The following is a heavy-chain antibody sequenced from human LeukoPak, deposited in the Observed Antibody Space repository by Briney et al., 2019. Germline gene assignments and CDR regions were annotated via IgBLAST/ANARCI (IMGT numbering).Heavy chain of an antibody. Sequence: GEPLKISCKGSGYSFTSYWIGWVRQMPGKGLEWMGIIYPGDSDTRYSPSFQGQVTISADKSISTAYLQWSSLKASDSAMYYCARDFRCGSGCKGMDVWGQGTTVTVSS. J-gene: IGHJ6*02. D-gene: IGHD6-19*01. CDR1: GYSFTSYW. CDR3: ARDFRCGSGCKGMDV. CDR2: IYPGDSDT. V-gene: IGHV5-51*01.